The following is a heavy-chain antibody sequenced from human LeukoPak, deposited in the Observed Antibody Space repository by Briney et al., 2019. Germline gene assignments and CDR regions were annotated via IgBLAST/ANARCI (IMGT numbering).Heavy chain of an antibody. CDR3: ARGNMVRGVTHYYYYGMDV. D-gene: IGHD3-10*01. CDR2: INHSGST. V-gene: IGHV4-34*01. CDR1: GGSFSGYY. J-gene: IGHJ6*02. Sequence: SETLSLTCAVYGGSFSGYYWSWIRQPPGKGLEWIGEINHSGSTNYNPSLKSRVTISVDTSKNQFSLKLSSVTAADTAVYYCARGNMVRGVTHYYYYGMDVWGQGTTVTVSS.